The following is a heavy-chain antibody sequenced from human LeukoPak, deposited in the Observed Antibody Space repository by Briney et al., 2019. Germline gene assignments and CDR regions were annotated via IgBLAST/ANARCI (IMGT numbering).Heavy chain of an antibody. CDR3: ARAAMPFSSGWCVDY. Sequence: GRSLRLSCAASGFTFSSYAMHWVRQAPGKGLEWVAVISYDGSNKYYADSVKGRFTISRDNSKNTLYLQMNSLRAEDTAVYYCARAAMPFSSGWCVDYWGQGTLVTVSS. V-gene: IGHV3-30-3*01. J-gene: IGHJ4*02. D-gene: IGHD6-19*01. CDR1: GFTFSSYA. CDR2: ISYDGSNK.